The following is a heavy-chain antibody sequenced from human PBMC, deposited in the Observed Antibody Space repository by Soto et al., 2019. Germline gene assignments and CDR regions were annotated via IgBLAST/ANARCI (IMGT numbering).Heavy chain of an antibody. CDR2: IKGDGSST. CDR1: GFTFRSYG. CDR3: ARDGVGTTMFFGHFDF. J-gene: IGHJ4*02. Sequence: GGSLRLSCAASGFTFRSYGMHWVRQAPGKGLVWVSRIKGDGSSTSSADSVRGRFTISRDNAKNTLYLQMNSLRAEDTAVYYCARDGVGTTMFFGHFDFWGQGSLVTVSS. V-gene: IGHV3-74*01. D-gene: IGHD3-10*02.